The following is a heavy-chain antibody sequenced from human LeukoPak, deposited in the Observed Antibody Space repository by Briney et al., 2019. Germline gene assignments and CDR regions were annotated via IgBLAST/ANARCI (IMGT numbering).Heavy chain of an antibody. J-gene: IGHJ1*01. CDR1: GFIFSDYY. D-gene: IGHD4-23*01. CDR2: ISSSSRII. CDR3: ARANYGGNPRYFQH. V-gene: IGHV3-11*01. Sequence: GGSLRLSCAASGFIFSDYYMSWIRQAPGKGLEWISYISSSSRIIYYADSVKGRFTISRDNAQSSMYLQMNSLRAEDTAVYYCARANYGGNPRYFQHWGQGTLVTVSS.